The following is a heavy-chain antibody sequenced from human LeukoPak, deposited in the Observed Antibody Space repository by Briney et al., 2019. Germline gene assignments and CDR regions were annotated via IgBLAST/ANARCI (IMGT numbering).Heavy chain of an antibody. Sequence: ASVKVSCKASGYTFTSYYMHWVRQAPGQGLEWMGIITPSGGSTSYAQKFQGRVTMTRDTSTSTVYMALSSLRSEDTAVYYCARCVSLYGMDVWGQGTTVTVSS. CDR3: ARCVSLYGMDV. V-gene: IGHV1-46*01. CDR2: ITPSGGST. J-gene: IGHJ6*02. CDR1: GYTFTSYY.